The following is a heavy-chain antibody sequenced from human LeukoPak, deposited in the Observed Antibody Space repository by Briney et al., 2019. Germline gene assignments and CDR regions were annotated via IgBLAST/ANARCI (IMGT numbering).Heavy chain of an antibody. CDR1: GFTFSSYA. J-gene: IGHJ4*02. D-gene: IGHD3-22*01. Sequence: GGSLRLSCAAFGFTFSSYAMSWVRQAPGKGLEWVSAISGSGGSTYYADSVKGRFTISRDNSKNTLYLQMNSLRAEDTAVYYCAKVGSEYYDSSGFDYWGQGTLVTVSS. CDR2: ISGSGGST. V-gene: IGHV3-23*01. CDR3: AKVGSEYYDSSGFDY.